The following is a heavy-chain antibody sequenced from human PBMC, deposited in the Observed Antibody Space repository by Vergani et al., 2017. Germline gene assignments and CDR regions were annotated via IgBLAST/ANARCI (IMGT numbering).Heavy chain of an antibody. D-gene: IGHD3-22*01. Sequence: QLQLQESGPGLVKPSETLSLTCTVSGGSLSSSSYYWGWIRQPPGKGLEWIGSIYYSGSTNYNPSLKSRVTISVDTSKNQFSLKLSSVTAADTAVYYCARDQTYYYDSSGYSFRFKGAFDIWGQGTMVTVSS. J-gene: IGHJ3*02. CDR1: GGSLSSSSYY. CDR2: IYYSGST. V-gene: IGHV4-39*07. CDR3: ARDQTYYYDSSGYSFRFKGAFDI.